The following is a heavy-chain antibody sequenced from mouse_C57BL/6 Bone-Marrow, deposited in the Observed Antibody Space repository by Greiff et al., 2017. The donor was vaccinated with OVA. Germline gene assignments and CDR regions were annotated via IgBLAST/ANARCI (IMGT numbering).Heavy chain of an antibody. CDR1: GYTFTSYG. V-gene: IGHV1-81*01. CDR2: IYPRSGNT. D-gene: IGHD3-3*01. Sequence: QVQLQQSGAELARPGASVKLSCKASGYTFTSYGISWVKQRTGQGLEWIGEIYPRSGNTYYNEKFKGKATLTADKSSSTAYMELRSLTSEDSAVYFCARDGDTWCAYWGQGTLVTVSA. CDR3: ARDGDTWCAY. J-gene: IGHJ3*01.